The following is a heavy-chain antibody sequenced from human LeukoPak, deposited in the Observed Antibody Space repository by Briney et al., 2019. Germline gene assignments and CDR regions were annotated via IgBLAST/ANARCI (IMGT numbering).Heavy chain of an antibody. Sequence: SETLSLTCGVHGSSFSEYFWHWVRQSPREGLEWIGDIKHGGVTNYNPSLMGRVTISVDTSKNQFSLMLTSVTAADTAVYYCARGPHYYGDYIRWFPDAFHIWGRGTMVSVSS. CDR2: IKHGGVT. D-gene: IGHD4-17*01. V-gene: IGHV4-34*01. J-gene: IGHJ3*02. CDR1: GSSFSEYF. CDR3: ARGPHYYGDYIRWFPDAFHI.